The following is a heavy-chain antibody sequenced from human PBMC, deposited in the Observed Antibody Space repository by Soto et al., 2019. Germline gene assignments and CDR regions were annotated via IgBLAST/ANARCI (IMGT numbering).Heavy chain of an antibody. D-gene: IGHD6-6*01. CDR2: ISYDGSNK. CDR3: ARGESRRIAARPELSGGDY. CDR1: GFTFSSYA. J-gene: IGHJ4*02. V-gene: IGHV3-30-3*01. Sequence: QVQLVESGGGVVQPGRSLRLSCAASGFTFSSYAMHWVRQAPGKGLEWVAVISYDGSNKYYADSVKGRFTISRDNSKNRLYLQMNSLRAEDTAVYYCARGESRRIAARPELSGGDYWGQGTLVTVSS.